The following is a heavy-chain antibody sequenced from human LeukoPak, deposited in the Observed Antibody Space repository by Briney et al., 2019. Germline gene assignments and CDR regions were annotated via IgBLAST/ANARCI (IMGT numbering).Heavy chain of an antibody. CDR2: IIQSGSP. CDR1: GGPISSGGYS. CDR3: ARDRAGLGLLDF. Sequence: SETLSLTCAVSGGPISSGGYSWAWVRQPPGRGVEWVGYIIQSGSPSYNPSLRSRVTISEDPSRNHFSLELISVTAAHTAMYYCARDRAGLGLLDFWGQGTMVTASS. D-gene: IGHD1-26*01. V-gene: IGHV4-30-2*01. J-gene: IGHJ3*01.